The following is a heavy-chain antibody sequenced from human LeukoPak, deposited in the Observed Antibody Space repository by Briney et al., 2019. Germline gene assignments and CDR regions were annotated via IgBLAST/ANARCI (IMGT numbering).Heavy chain of an antibody. V-gene: IGHV3-23*01. CDR2: ISGSGGST. CDR3: AKGSPKNYYDSSLLFGDI. J-gene: IGHJ3*02. D-gene: IGHD3-22*01. CDR1: GFTFSSYA. Sequence: GGSLRLSCAASGFTFSSYAMSWVRQAPGKGLEWVSAISGSGGSTYYADSVKGRFTISRDNSKNTLYLQMNSLRAEDTAVYYCAKGSPKNYYDSSLLFGDIWGQGTMVTVSS.